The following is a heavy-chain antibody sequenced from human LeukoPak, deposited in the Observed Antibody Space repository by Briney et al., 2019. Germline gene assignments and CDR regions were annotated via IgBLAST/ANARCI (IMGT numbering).Heavy chain of an antibody. CDR2: IYHSGST. J-gene: IGHJ4*02. D-gene: IGHD3-10*01. CDR3: ARLPDYYSRHGAPG. Sequence: SETLSLTCTVSGYSISSGYYWGWIRQPPGKGLEWIGSIYHSGSTYYNPSLKSRVTISVDTSKNQFSLKLSSVTAADTAVYYCARLPDYYSRHGAPGWGQGTLVTVSS. V-gene: IGHV4-38-2*02. CDR1: GYSISSGYY.